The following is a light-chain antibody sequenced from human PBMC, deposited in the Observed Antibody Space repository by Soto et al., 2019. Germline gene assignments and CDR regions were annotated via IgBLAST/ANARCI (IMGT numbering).Light chain of an antibody. J-gene: IGKJ5*01. CDR3: QQYNNWPPVT. CDR1: QSVCIN. V-gene: IGKV3-15*01. CDR2: GAS. Sequence: EIVLIQSPASLSASLGERVTLSCKASQSVCINLAWYQQKPGQAPRLLIYGASTRATGIPARFSGSGSGTEFTLTISSLQSEDFAIYYCQQYNNWPPVTFGQGTRLEIK.